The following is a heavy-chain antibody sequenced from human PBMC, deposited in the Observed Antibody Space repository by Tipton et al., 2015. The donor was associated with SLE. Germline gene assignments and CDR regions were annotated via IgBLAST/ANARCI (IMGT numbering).Heavy chain of an antibody. V-gene: IGHV3-23*01. Sequence: LSLTCAASGFTFSSYAMSWVRQAPGKGLEWGSAISGSGGSTYYADSVKGRFTISRDNSKNTLYLQMNSRRAEDTAVYYCAKDRISSWYAEYFQHWGQGTLVTVSS. J-gene: IGHJ1*01. CDR3: AKDRISSWYAEYFQH. CDR2: ISGSGGST. D-gene: IGHD6-13*01. CDR1: GFTFSSYA.